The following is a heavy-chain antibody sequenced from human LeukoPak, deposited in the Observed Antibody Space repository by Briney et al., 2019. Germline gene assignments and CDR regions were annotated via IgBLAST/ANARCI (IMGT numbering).Heavy chain of an antibody. D-gene: IGHD3-9*01. CDR1: GFIFSSYS. Sequence: GGSLRLLCAASGFIFSSYSMNWVRQAPGKGLEWVANKKTDGSQIYYVDSVKGRFTSSRDNAKNSLYLQMNSLRAEDTAVYYCAREHDILTGYYTLFDYWDKGTLVTVSS. V-gene: IGHV3-7*01. J-gene: IGHJ4*02. CDR3: AREHDILTGYYTLFDY. CDR2: KKTDGSQI.